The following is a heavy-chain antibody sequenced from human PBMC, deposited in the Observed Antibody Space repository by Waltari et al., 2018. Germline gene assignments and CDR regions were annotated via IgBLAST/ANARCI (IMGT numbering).Heavy chain of an antibody. CDR1: GFTFSSYA. Sequence: EVQLLESGGGLVQPGGSLRLSCAASGFTFSSYAMSWVRQATGNGLEGFSAISGRGDSTYSADSVKGRFTISRDNSKNTLYLQMNSLRAEDTAIYYCAKVIGSNWNRDYWGQGTLVTVSS. D-gene: IGHD1-20*01. CDR3: AKVIGSNWNRDY. J-gene: IGHJ4*02. V-gene: IGHV3-23*01. CDR2: ISGRGDST.